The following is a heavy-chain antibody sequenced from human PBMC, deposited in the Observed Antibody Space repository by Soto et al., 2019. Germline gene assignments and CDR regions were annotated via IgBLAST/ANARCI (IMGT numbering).Heavy chain of an antibody. CDR3: AAAVATITGEGDAFDI. J-gene: IGHJ3*02. Sequence: QMQLVQSGPEVKKPGTSVKVSCKASGFTFTSSAMQWVRQARGQRLEWIGWIVVGSGNTNYAQKFQERVTITRDMSTSTAYKELSSLRSEDTAVYYCAAAVATITGEGDAFDIWGQGTMVTVSS. D-gene: IGHD5-12*01. V-gene: IGHV1-58*02. CDR2: IVVGSGNT. CDR1: GFTFTSSA.